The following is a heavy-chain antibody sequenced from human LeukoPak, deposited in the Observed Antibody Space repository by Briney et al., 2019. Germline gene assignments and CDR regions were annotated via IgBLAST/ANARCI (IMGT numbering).Heavy chain of an antibody. V-gene: IGHV3-23*01. CDR3: ARGLAGED. J-gene: IGHJ4*02. Sequence: GGSLRLSCAASGFTFSSYAMSWVRQAPGKGLEWVSTIGGNGGSTYYADSVKGRFTISRDNSKNTLYLQMNSLRGEDTAVYYCARGLAGEDWGQGTLVTVSS. CDR1: GFTFSSYA. CDR2: IGGNGGST. D-gene: IGHD6-19*01.